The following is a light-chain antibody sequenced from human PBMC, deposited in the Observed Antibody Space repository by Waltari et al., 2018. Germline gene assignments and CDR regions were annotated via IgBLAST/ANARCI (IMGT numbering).Light chain of an antibody. CDR1: ISAVGGYNY. V-gene: IGLV2-14*01. J-gene: IGLJ2*01. CDR3: SSYTSSSTLVV. Sequence: QSALTQPASVSGSPGQSITLSCTGTISAVGGYNYVSWYQQHPVKAPKLMIYDVSNRPSGVSNRFSGSKSVNTASLTISGLQAEDEADYYCSSYTSSSTLVVFGGGTKLTVL. CDR2: DVS.